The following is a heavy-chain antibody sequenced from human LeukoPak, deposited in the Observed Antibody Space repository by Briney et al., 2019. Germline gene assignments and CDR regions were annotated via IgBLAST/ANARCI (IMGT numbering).Heavy chain of an antibody. V-gene: IGHV4-39*07. J-gene: IGHJ6*03. CDR1: GGSINSGSYY. D-gene: IGHD4-11*01. Sequence: SETLSLTCTVSGGSINSGSYYWSWIRQPPGKGLEWIGSIYYSGSTYYNPSLKSRVTISVDTSKNQFSLKLSSVTAADTAVYYCARIPYSNYVYYYYYMDVWGKGTTVTVSS. CDR3: ARIPYSNYVYYYYYMDV. CDR2: IYYSGST.